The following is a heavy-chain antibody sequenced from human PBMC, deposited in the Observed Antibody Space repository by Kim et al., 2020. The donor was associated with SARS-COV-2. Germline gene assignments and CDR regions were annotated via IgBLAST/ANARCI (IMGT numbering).Heavy chain of an antibody. V-gene: IGHV4-39*01. D-gene: IGHD2-8*02. CDR1: GGSISSSSYY. J-gene: IGHJ4*02. CDR3: ARHGGGSFVLVVYAAYFDG. Sequence: SETLSLTCTVSGGSISSSSYYWGWIRQPPGKGLEWIGSIYYSGSTYYNPSLNSRVAISVDTSKNQFSLKLSSVTAADTAVYYCARHGGGSFVLVVYAAYFDGWGQGTLVTVSS. CDR2: IYYSGST.